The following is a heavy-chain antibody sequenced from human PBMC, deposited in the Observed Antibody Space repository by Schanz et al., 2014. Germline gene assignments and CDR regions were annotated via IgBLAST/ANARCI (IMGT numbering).Heavy chain of an antibody. CDR3: AGAAYCRGAGCALYYALDV. J-gene: IGHJ6*02. D-gene: IGHD2-15*01. V-gene: IGHV3-30*06. Sequence: QVQLVESGGGVVQPGRSLRLSCAASGFTFSSYGMHWVRQAPGKGLEWVAYISNDGSSKYYADSVKGRFTISSDNSKNTVFLQMNSLRAEDTGVYYCAGAAYCRGAGCALYYALDVWGQGTTVTVSS. CDR2: ISNDGSSK. CDR1: GFTFSSYG.